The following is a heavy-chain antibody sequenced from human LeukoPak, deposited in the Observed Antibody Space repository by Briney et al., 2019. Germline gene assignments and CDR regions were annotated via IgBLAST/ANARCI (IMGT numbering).Heavy chain of an antibody. CDR1: GCTFTSYD. J-gene: IGHJ6*03. D-gene: IGHD3-10*01. CDR3: ARGPRYHYGSGSYYNDYYYYMDV. Sequence: ASVKVSCKASGCTFTSYDINWVRQATGQGLEWMGWMNPNSGNTGYAQKFQGRVIMTRNTSISTAYMELSSLRSEDTAVYYCARGPRYHYGSGSYYNDYYYYMDVWGKGTTVTVSS. V-gene: IGHV1-8*01. CDR2: MNPNSGNT.